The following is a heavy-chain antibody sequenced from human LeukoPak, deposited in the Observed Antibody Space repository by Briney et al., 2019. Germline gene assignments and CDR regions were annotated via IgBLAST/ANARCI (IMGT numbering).Heavy chain of an antibody. Sequence: GESLKISCKGSGYSFTSYWIGWVRQLPGKGLEWMGIIYPGDSDTRYSPSFQGQDTISADKSISTAYLQWSSLKASDTAMYYCARRDDSSGYYSLNWGQGTLVTVSS. CDR2: IYPGDSDT. CDR3: ARRDDSSGYYSLN. J-gene: IGHJ4*02. CDR1: GYSFTSYW. V-gene: IGHV5-51*01. D-gene: IGHD3-22*01.